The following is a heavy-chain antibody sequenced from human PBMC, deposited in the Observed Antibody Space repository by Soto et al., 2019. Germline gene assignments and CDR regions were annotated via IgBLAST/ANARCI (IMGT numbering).Heavy chain of an antibody. J-gene: IGHJ6*02. CDR3: TGFGEAYYFGLDV. CDR1: GLTFRKAY. D-gene: IGHD3-10*01. V-gene: IGHV3-15*01. Sequence: GSLRLSCSASGLTFRKAYISWVGQGPGKGLEWVGRIKRKTDGGTTDYAAVVKGRFTISRDDSKNTVYLQMNSLKTEDTAVYYCTGFGEAYYFGLDVWGQGTTVTVSS. CDR2: IKRKTDGGTT.